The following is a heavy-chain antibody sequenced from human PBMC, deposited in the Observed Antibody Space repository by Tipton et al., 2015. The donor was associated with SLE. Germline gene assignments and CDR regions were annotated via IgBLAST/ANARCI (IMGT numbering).Heavy chain of an antibody. Sequence: GLVKPSETLSLTCTVSGGSITSGSYYWTWIRQPPGKGLEWIGEINHGGSTNYNPSLKSRVTISVDTSKNQFSLRLISVTAADTAVYYCARGVNYYDSNAYYYYFDYWGQGTLVTDSS. D-gene: IGHD3-22*01. CDR3: ARGVNYYDSNAYYYYFDY. CDR2: INHGGST. CDR1: GGSITSGSYY. J-gene: IGHJ4*02. V-gene: IGHV4-61*01.